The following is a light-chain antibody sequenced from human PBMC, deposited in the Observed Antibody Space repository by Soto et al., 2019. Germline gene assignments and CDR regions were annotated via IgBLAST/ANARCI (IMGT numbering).Light chain of an antibody. J-gene: IGKJ4*01. Sequence: ENLLTQSPGTLSLSPGEGATLSCRASQSVGSNYLAWYQQKPGQAPRHLIYGASSRATGIPDRFSGSGPVTDFTMTISTMEPADFAMSYCQQYAYSPLTFGGGTKVEIK. CDR1: QSVGSNY. CDR3: QQYAYSPLT. CDR2: GAS. V-gene: IGKV3-20*01.